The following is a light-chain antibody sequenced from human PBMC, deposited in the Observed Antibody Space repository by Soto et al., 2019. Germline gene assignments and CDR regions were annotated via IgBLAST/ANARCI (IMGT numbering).Light chain of an antibody. CDR3: QKYKSPPWT. CDR1: QSITGW. Sequence: DIQMTQSPSSLSASVGDRVTITCRASQSITGWLTWSQQKAGRAPKLLIFRGSTLENGVPSRFSGGGAGTEFTLTISSLQPDDFATYFCQKYKSPPWTFGQGTKVEMK. V-gene: IGKV1-5*03. CDR2: RGS. J-gene: IGKJ1*01.